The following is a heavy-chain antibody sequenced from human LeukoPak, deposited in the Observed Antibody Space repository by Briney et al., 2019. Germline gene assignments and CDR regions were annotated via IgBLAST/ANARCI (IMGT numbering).Heavy chain of an antibody. D-gene: IGHD1-26*01. CDR3: TGRRFDP. V-gene: IGHV3-48*01. CDR1: GFTVSSYS. J-gene: IGHJ5*02. Sequence: GGSLRLSCAASGFTVSSYSMNWVRQVPGKGLEWVSHISSSGSMIWYGESVKGRFTISRDSAKNSLHLQMNSLRAEDTAVYYCTGRRFDPWGQGTLVIVSS. CDR2: ISSSGSMI.